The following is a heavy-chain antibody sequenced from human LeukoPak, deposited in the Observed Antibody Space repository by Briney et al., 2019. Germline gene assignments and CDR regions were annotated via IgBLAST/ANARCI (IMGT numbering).Heavy chain of an antibody. Sequence: GGSLRLSCAASGFTVSSNYMTWVGQAPGKGLEWGSIIYSGGSTYYADAVKGRFTISRDNSKSTLYLQMSSLRAEDAAVYYCARSKLVGNTGYYFDYWGQGTLVTVSS. CDR1: GFTVSSNY. CDR3: ARSKLVGNTGYYFDY. CDR2: IYSGGST. V-gene: IGHV3-53*01. J-gene: IGHJ4*02. D-gene: IGHD1-26*01.